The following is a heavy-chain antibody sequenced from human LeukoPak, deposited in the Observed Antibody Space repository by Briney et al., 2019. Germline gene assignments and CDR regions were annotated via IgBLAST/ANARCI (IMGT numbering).Heavy chain of an antibody. V-gene: IGHV3-20*04. CDR1: GLTFDDYG. Sequence: GGSLRLSCVASGLTFDDYGMSWVRQAPGRGLEWVSGINWNGGTTTYADSVKGRFTISRDNAKNSLYLQMNSLRVEDTAFYYCARNSGANVYAYSFQYWGRGTLVTVSS. D-gene: IGHD3-16*01. CDR3: ARNSGANVYAYSFQY. J-gene: IGHJ4*02. CDR2: INWNGGTT.